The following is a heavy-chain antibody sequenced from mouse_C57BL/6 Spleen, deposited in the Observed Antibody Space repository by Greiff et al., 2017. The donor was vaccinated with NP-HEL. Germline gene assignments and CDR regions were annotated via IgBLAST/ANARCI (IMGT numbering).Heavy chain of an antibody. D-gene: IGHD2-1*01. J-gene: IGHJ2*01. CDR3: ARRENYGNYVFYFDS. V-gene: IGHV1-4*01. Sequence: QVQLQQSGAELARPGASVKMSCKASGYTFTSYTMHSVKQRPGQGLEWIGYINPSSGYTKYNQKFKDKATLTADKSSSTAYMQLSSLTSEDSAVYYCARRENYGNYVFYFDSWGQGTTLTVSS. CDR1: GYTFTSYT. CDR2: INPSSGYT.